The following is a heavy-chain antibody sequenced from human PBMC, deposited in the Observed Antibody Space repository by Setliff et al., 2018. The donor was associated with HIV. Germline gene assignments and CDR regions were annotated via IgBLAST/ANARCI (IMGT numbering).Heavy chain of an antibody. V-gene: IGHV4-39*07. Sequence: SETLSLTCTVSGDSISSNNYYWGWIRQPPGKGLEWIGSIYYSGSTYYNPSLKSRVTISVDTSKNQFSLKLSSVTAADTAVYYCASTGYSSGWSFDYWGQGTLVTVSS. CDR3: ASTGYSSGWSFDY. CDR1: GDSISSNNYY. J-gene: IGHJ4*02. CDR2: IYYSGST. D-gene: IGHD6-19*01.